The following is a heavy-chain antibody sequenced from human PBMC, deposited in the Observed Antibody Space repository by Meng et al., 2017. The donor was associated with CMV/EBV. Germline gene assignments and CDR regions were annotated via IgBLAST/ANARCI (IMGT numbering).Heavy chain of an antibody. D-gene: IGHD3/OR15-3a*01. Sequence: SVKVSCKASGGTFSSHAIKWVRQAPGQGLEWMGGIIPILGIANYAPNFQGRVTITADKSTSTADMELRSLKSEDTAVYYCARKSERTGYFDPWGQGTLVTVSS. J-gene: IGHJ5*02. V-gene: IGHV1-69*10. CDR1: GGTFSSHA. CDR2: IIPILGIA. CDR3: ARKSERTGYFDP.